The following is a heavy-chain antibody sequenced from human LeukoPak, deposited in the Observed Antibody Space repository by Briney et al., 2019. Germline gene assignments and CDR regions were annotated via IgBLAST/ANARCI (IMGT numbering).Heavy chain of an antibody. J-gene: IGHJ4*02. V-gene: IGHV4-34*01. Sequence: SETLSLTCAVLGGSFSGYSWSWIRQPPGKGLEWIGEINRTGNTKYNPSLKSRVTMSLDTSKNQFFLRLTSVTAADTAVYYCARVLLLGAVVGVVDDGQFEYWGQGTLVTVSS. CDR2: INRTGNT. CDR3: ARVLLLGAVVGVVDDGQFEY. D-gene: IGHD3-3*01. CDR1: GGSFSGYS.